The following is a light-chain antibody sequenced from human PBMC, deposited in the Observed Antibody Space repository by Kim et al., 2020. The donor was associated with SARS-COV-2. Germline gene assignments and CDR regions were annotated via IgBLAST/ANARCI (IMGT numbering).Light chain of an antibody. V-gene: IGLV2-14*03. Sequence: QSALTQPASVSGSPGQSITISCTGTSSDVGGSNFVSWYQQHPGKAPKLMIFNVNSRPSGVSNRFSGSKSGNTASLTISGIQAEDEADYYCSSYAGTYTRVFGSGTKVTVL. CDR2: NVN. J-gene: IGLJ1*01. CDR1: SSDVGGSNF. CDR3: SSYAGTYTRV.